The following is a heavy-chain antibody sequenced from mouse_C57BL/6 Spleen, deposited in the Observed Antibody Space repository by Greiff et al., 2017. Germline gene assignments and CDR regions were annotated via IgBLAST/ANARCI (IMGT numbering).Heavy chain of an antibody. CDR1: GYSITSGYY. J-gene: IGHJ3*01. CDR3: ARDLLWFAC. D-gene: IGHD2-1*01. Sequence: EVKLMESGPGLVKPSQSLSLTCSVTGYSITSGYYWNWIRQFPGNKLEWMGYISYDGSNNYNPSLKNRISITRDTSKNQFFLKLNSVTTEDTATYYCARDLLWFACWGQGTLVTVSA. CDR2: ISYDGSN. V-gene: IGHV3-6*01.